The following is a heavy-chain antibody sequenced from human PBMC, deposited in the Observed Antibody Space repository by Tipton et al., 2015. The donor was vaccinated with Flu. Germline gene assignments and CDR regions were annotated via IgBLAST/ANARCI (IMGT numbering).Heavy chain of an antibody. D-gene: IGHD4-11*01. V-gene: IGHV4-38-2*01. CDR3: ARRDYSNYVSEPKNWFDH. Sequence: LRLSCLVSGDSIRSDYFWGWIRQAPGKGLEWIGQISRGGSAYYNSSLQSRVTISVDSSRNRFSLQVKSVTAADTAIYYCARRDYSNYVSEPKNWFDHWGQGIRVTVSS. CDR1: GDSIRSDYF. J-gene: IGHJ5*02. CDR2: ISRGGSA.